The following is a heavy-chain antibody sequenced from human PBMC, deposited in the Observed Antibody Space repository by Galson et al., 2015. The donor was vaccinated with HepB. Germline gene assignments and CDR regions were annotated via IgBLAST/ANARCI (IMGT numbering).Heavy chain of an antibody. Sequence: SLRLSCAASGFTFSSYAMSWVRQAPGKGLEWVSAISGSGGSTYYADSVEGRFTISRDNSKNTLYLQMNSLRAEDTAVYYCAKRSLWFGELSHYYYYGMDVWGQGTTVTVSS. V-gene: IGHV3-23*01. CDR1: GFTFSSYA. J-gene: IGHJ6*02. CDR3: AKRSLWFGELSHYYYYGMDV. D-gene: IGHD3-10*01. CDR2: ISGSGGST.